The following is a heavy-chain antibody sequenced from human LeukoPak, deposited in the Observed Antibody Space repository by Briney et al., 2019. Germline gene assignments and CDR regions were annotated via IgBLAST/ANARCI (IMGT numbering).Heavy chain of an antibody. CDR2: ITSSSSII. Sequence: GGSLRLSCAASGFTFSSYSMNWVRQAPGKGLEWVSYITSSSSIIYYGDSVKGRFTVSRDNAKNSLYLQMNSLRAEDTAVYYCAREYYDFWSGYQSGGYFDYWGQGTLVTVSS. V-gene: IGHV3-48*01. J-gene: IGHJ4*02. D-gene: IGHD3-3*01. CDR3: AREYYDFWSGYQSGGYFDY. CDR1: GFTFSSYS.